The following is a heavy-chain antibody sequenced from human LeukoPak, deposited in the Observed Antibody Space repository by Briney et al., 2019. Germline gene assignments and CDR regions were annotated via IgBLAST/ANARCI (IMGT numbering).Heavy chain of an antibody. D-gene: IGHD2-2*01. CDR1: GFTFSSYW. Sequence: SGGSLRLXCAASGFTFSSYWMHWVRQAPGKGLVWVSRINSDGSSTSYADSVKGRFTISRDNAKNTLYLQMNSLRAEDTAVYYCARGRAVVPAARKPHDAFDIWGQGTMVTVSS. CDR3: ARGRAVVPAARKPHDAFDI. V-gene: IGHV3-74*01. J-gene: IGHJ3*02. CDR2: INSDGSST.